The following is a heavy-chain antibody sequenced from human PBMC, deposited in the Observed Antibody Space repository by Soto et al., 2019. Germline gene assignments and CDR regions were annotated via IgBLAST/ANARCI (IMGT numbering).Heavy chain of an antibody. CDR3: ARSRDGYNPDYFDY. CDR1: GGSISSYY. CDR2: IYYSGST. V-gene: IGHV4-59*01. Sequence: ETLALTCTVSGGSISSYYWSWMRQPPGKGLEWIGYIYYSGSTNYNPSLKSRVTISVDTSKNQFSLKLSSVTAADTAVYYCARSRDGYNPDYFDYWGQGTLVTVS. D-gene: IGHD5-12*01. J-gene: IGHJ4*02.